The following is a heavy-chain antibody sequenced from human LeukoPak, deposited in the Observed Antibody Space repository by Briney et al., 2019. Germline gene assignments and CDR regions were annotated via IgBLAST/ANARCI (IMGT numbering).Heavy chain of an antibody. CDR3: VLYGDYESPDGFDI. Sequence: PGGSLRLSCAASGFTFDDYGMSWVRQAPGKGLEWVSAISGSGASTYYADSVKGRFTISRDNSKNTLYLQMNSLRAEDTAVYYCVLYGDYESPDGFDIWGQGTMVTVSS. J-gene: IGHJ3*02. CDR1: GFTFDDYG. V-gene: IGHV3-23*01. CDR2: ISGSGAST. D-gene: IGHD4-17*01.